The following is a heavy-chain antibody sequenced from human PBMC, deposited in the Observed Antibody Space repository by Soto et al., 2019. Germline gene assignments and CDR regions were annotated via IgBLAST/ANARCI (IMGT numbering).Heavy chain of an antibody. CDR1: GFTFSSYG. CDR2: IWYDGSNK. Sequence: QVQLVESGGGVVQPGRSLRLSCAASGFTFSSYGMHWVRQAPGKGLEWVAVIWYDGSNKYYADSVKGRFTISRDNSKNTLYLQMNSLRAEDTAVYYCARDPYSGYDLGDDAFDIWGQGTMVTVSS. V-gene: IGHV3-33*01. D-gene: IGHD5-12*01. J-gene: IGHJ3*02. CDR3: ARDPYSGYDLGDDAFDI.